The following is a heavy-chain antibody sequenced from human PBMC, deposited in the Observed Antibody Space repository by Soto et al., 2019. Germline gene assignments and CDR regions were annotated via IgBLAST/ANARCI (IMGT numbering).Heavy chain of an antibody. CDR3: ARESNIVVVPAAINAFDI. CDR1: GYTFTGYY. V-gene: IGHV1-2*02. J-gene: IGHJ3*02. CDR2: INPNSGDT. D-gene: IGHD2-2*02. Sequence: GASLKVSCKTSGYTFTGYYMHWVRQAPGQGLEWMGWINPNSGDTNYAQKFQGRVTMAGDTSISTAYMELSRLRSDDTAVYYCARESNIVVVPAAINAFDIWGQGTMVT.